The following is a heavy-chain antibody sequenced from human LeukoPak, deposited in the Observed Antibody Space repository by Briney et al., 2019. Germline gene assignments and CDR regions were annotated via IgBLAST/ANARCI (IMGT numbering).Heavy chain of an antibody. CDR2: ISSSGSTI. Sequence: PGGSLRLSCAASGFTFSSYEMNWVRQAPGKGLEWVSYISSSGSTIYYADSVKGRFTISRDNAKNSLYLQMNSLRAEDTAVYYCARGLSYDSSGYYFRNIYWGQGTLVTVSS. V-gene: IGHV3-48*03. J-gene: IGHJ4*02. D-gene: IGHD3-22*01. CDR1: GFTFSSYE. CDR3: ARGLSYDSSGYYFRNIY.